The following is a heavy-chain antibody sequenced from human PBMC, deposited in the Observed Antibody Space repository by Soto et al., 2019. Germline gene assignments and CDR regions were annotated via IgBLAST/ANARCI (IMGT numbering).Heavy chain of an antibody. CDR1: GGSISSYY. D-gene: IGHD4-17*01. V-gene: IGHV4-59*01. Sequence: PSETLSLTCTVSGGSISSYYWSWIWQPPGKGLEWIGYIYYSGSTNYNPSLKSRVTISVDTSKNQFSLKLSSVTAADTAVYYCARGYGDYFGYWGQGTLVTVSS. CDR3: ARGYGDYFGY. J-gene: IGHJ4*02. CDR2: IYYSGST.